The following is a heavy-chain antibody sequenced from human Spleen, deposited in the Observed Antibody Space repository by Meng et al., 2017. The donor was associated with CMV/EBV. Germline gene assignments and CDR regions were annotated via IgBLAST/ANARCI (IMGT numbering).Heavy chain of an antibody. V-gene: IGHV3-30*09. CDR3: ARDWDNYRSGTAVDR. Sequence: FSGYYWSWIRQPPGKGLEWVAVRSYDGSSEYYADSVKGRFAISRDNSRNTLHLQMNSLRVEDTALYFCARDWDNYRSGTAVDRWGQGTLVTVSS. CDR1: FSGYY. J-gene: IGHJ5*02. CDR2: RSYDGSSE. D-gene: IGHD3-16*02.